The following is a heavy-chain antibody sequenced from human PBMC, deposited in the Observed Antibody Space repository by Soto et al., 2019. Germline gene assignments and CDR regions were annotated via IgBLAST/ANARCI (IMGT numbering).Heavy chain of an antibody. Sequence: PSETLSLTCTVSVASITRYGYYWSWLRHHPGKGLEWIGHIYYSGNTYYDLSLGGRLTISVDTSKNQFSLRLTSVTAAGTAVYYCARTVGSGSPDFDYWGQGTLVTVSS. CDR2: IYYSGNT. D-gene: IGHD3-10*01. CDR1: VASITRYGYY. CDR3: ARTVGSGSPDFDY. J-gene: IGHJ4*02. V-gene: IGHV4-31*03.